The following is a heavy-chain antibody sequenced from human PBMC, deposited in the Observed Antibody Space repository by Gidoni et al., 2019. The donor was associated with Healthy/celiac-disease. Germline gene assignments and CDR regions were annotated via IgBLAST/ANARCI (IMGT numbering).Heavy chain of an antibody. V-gene: IGHV3-48*01. J-gene: IGHJ6*03. CDR3: ARDVPWIQPPYYYYMDV. CDR2: ISSSSSTL. D-gene: IGHD5-18*01. Sequence: EVQLVESGGGLGQPGGSLRLSGAASGVTFGSYSMNWVRQVPGKWLEWVSYISSSSSTLYYADSVKGRFTISRDNAKNSLYLQMNSLRAEDTAVYYCARDVPWIQPPYYYYMDVWGKGTTVTVSS. CDR1: GVTFGSYS.